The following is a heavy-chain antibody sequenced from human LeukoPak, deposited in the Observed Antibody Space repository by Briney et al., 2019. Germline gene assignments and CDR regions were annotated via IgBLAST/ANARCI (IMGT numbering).Heavy chain of an antibody. D-gene: IGHD3-9*01. CDR2: IYTSGST. V-gene: IGHV4-61*02. CDR1: GDSISSGRYY. Sequence: TLSLTCTVSGDSISSGRYYWSWIRQPPGKGLEWIGRIYTSGSTNYSPSLKSRVTMSVDTSKNQFSLKLSSVTAADTAVYYCARDAPVYDILTGYYIGPWGQGTLVTVSS. J-gene: IGHJ5*02. CDR3: ARDAPVYDILTGYYIGP.